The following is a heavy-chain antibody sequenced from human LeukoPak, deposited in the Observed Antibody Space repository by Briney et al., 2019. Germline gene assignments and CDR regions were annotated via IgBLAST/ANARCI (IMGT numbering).Heavy chain of an antibody. CDR1: GFTLRSYS. Sequence: PGGSLRLSRAVSGFTLRSYSVRWVRQAPGKGREWVSSISGSGGSTYSADSVKGRFTISRDNSKNTLYLQMNSLRAEDTALYYCAKGRSCTNDICHGDFDDWGQGTLVTVSS. CDR2: ISGSGGST. V-gene: IGHV3-23*01. D-gene: IGHD2-8*01. CDR3: AKGRSCTNDICHGDFDD. J-gene: IGHJ4*02.